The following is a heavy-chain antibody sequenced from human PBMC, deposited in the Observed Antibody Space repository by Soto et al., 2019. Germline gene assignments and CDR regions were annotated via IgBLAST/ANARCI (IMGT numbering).Heavy chain of an antibody. J-gene: IGHJ6*02. CDR2: IYSVGST. CDR3: ARDGDPPNDSGDYGNYYYSGMDV. D-gene: IGHD4-17*01. Sequence: EVQLVESGGGLVQPGGSLRLSCAASGFTVSSNYMSWVRQAPGKGLEWVSVIYSVGSTYYADSVKGRFTISRDNSKTKLYLKMNSLRAEDTAVYYCARDGDPPNDSGDYGNYYYSGMDVWGQGTTVTVSS. V-gene: IGHV3-66*01. CDR1: GFTVSSNY.